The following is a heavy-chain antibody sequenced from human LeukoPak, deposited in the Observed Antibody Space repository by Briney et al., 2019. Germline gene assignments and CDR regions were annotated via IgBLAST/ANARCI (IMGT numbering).Heavy chain of an antibody. V-gene: IGHV3-7*01. CDR3: ARGYSSDS. CDR2: IKQDGSEK. Sequence: PGGSLRLSCAASGLTFRSYWMSWVRQAPGKGLEWVANIKQDGSEKYYVDSVEGRFTISRDNAKNSLYLQMDSLRVEDTAVYYCARGYSSDSWGQGTLVTVSS. D-gene: IGHD5-18*01. CDR1: GLTFRSYW. J-gene: IGHJ4*02.